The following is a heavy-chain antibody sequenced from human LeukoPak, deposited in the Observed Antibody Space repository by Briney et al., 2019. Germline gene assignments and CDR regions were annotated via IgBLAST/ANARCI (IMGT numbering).Heavy chain of an antibody. D-gene: IGHD6-13*01. Sequence: GGSLRLSCAASGFIFSSDAMSWVRQAPGKGLEWVSAISGSGGSTYYADSVKGRFTISRDNSKNTLYLQMNSLRAEDTAVYYCAKDLDSSSSWYQGPFDYWGQGTLVTVSS. J-gene: IGHJ4*02. V-gene: IGHV3-23*01. CDR3: AKDLDSSSSWYQGPFDY. CDR2: ISGSGGST. CDR1: GFIFSSDA.